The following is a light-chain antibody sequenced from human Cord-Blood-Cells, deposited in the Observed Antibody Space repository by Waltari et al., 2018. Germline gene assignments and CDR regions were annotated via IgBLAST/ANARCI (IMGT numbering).Light chain of an antibody. CDR2: DAS. J-gene: IGKJ1*01. CDR3: QQYNSYSRT. V-gene: IGKV1-5*01. CDR1: QSISSW. Sequence: DIQMNQSTSTLSASVGDRVTITCRASQSISSWLAWYQQKPGKAPNLLIYDASSFESGVPSRFSGSGSGTEFTLTISSLQPDDFATYYCQQYNSYSRTFGQGTKVEIK.